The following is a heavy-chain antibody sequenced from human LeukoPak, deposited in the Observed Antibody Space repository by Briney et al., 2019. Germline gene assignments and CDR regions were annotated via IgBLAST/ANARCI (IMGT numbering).Heavy chain of an antibody. V-gene: IGHV3-30*18. J-gene: IGHJ4*02. Sequence: GGSLRLSCAASGFTFSGYGMHWVRQAPGKGLEWVAVISYDGSNKYYADSVKGRFTISRDNSKNTLYLQMNSLRAEDTAVYYCAKAGGSSGFNDYWGQGTLVTVSS. CDR1: GFTFSGYG. D-gene: IGHD6-19*01. CDR2: ISYDGSNK. CDR3: AKAGGSSGFNDY.